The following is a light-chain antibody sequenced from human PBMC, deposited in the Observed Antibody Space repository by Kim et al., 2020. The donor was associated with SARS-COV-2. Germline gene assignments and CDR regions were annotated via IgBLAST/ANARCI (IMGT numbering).Light chain of an antibody. Sequence: GQAITISCTGTSSGVGGYNYVSWYQQHPGKAPKRMIYVVSKRPSGVTNRFSGCKSGNTASLTISGLQDEDEADYYCSSYTHSSTWVFGGGTQLTVL. J-gene: IGLJ2*01. CDR3: SSYTHSSTWV. CDR2: VVS. V-gene: IGLV2-14*04. CDR1: SSGVGGYNY.